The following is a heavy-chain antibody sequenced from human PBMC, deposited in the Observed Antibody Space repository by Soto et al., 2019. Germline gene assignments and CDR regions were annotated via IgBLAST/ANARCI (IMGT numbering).Heavy chain of an antibody. J-gene: IGHJ4*02. V-gene: IGHV5-51*01. Sequence: GESLKISCKGSGYSFTSYWIGWVRQMPGKGLEWMGIIYPGDSDTRYSPSFQGQVTISADKSISTAYLQWSSLKASDTAMYYCARHGSGYSSSSGNFDYWGQGTLVTVSS. CDR2: IYPGDSDT. D-gene: IGHD6-6*01. CDR3: ARHGSGYSSSSGNFDY. CDR1: GYSFTSYW.